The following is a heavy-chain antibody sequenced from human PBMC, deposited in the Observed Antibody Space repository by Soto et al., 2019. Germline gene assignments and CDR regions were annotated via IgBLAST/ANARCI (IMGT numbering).Heavy chain of an antibody. CDR1: GFIFSSYA. CDR3: GKGIMVRGATHGDY. J-gene: IGHJ4*02. Sequence: EVQLLESGGGLVQPGGSLRLSCAASGFIFSSYAMSWVRQAPGRGLEWVSVIGSSGGSAYYADSVKGRFTISRDNSKKPLYLQMNSVGAEDRAVYTGGKGIMVRGATHGDYGGQGTLVTFPS. CDR2: IGSSGGSA. D-gene: IGHD3-10*01. V-gene: IGHV3-23*01.